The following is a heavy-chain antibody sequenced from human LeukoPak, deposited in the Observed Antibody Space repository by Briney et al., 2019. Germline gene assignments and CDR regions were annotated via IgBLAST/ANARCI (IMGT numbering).Heavy chain of an antibody. V-gene: IGHV3-11*01. J-gene: IGHJ6*03. CDR2: ISSSGSTT. CDR3: ARAARPYYYYYYMDV. CDR1: GFTFSDYY. D-gene: IGHD6-6*01. Sequence: KPGGSLRLSCAASGFTFSDYYMSWIRQAPGKGLEWVSYISSSGSTTYYADSVKGRFTISRDNAKNSLYLQMNSLRAEDTAVYYCARAARPYYYYYYMDVWGKGTTVTVPS.